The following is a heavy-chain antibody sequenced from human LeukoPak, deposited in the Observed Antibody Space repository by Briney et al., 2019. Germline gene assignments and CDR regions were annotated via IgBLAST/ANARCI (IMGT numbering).Heavy chain of an antibody. J-gene: IGHJ3*02. CDR1: RGIHSNRSYY. CDR2: IYYSGST. Sequence: PSETLSLTCTVSRGIHSNRSYYGVWIRQPPGKGLEWIGSIYYSGSTYYNPSLKSRVTISVDTSKNQFSLKQSSVTAPERTECYWQSRLSSRIRKRVTKTPGAFDIWGQGTMVTVSS. V-gene: IGHV4-39*01. D-gene: IGHD3-3*02. CDR3: QSRLSSRIRKRVTKTPGAFDI.